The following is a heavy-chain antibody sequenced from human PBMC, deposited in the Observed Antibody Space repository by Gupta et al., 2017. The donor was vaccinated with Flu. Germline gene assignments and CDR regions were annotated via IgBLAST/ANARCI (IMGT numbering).Heavy chain of an antibody. D-gene: IGHD3-16*01. CDR1: GGSIKRSHW. CDR2: VYYGGTT. Sequence: VSGGSIKRSHWWSWVRQPPGKGLEWIGEVYYGGTTNFNPSLKSRVTISVDQSENQFSLHLTSVTAADTAMYYCARSYRLGEEVFDLWGQGTPVTVSS. CDR3: ARSYRLGEEVFDL. V-gene: IGHV4-4*02. J-gene: IGHJ4*02.